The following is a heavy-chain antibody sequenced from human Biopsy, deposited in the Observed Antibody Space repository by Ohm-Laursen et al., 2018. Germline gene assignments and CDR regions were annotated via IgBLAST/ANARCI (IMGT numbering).Heavy chain of an antibody. J-gene: IGHJ4*02. Sequence: GSLRLSCAASGFTFSSSWMHWVRQAPGKGLEWVSRFNSDGTDTTYADSVKGRFTISRDNAKNTLYLQMNSLGVEDTAVYYCAKAGSGYIDYWGQGTLVIVSS. CDR3: AKAGSGYIDY. CDR2: FNSDGTDT. D-gene: IGHD5-18*01. CDR1: GFTFSSSW. V-gene: IGHV3-74*01.